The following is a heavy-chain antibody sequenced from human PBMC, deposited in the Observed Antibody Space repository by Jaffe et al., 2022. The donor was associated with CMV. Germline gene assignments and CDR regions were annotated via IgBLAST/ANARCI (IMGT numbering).Heavy chain of an antibody. Sequence: EVQLVESGGGLVQPGGSLKLSCAASGFTFSGSAMHWVRQASGKGLEWVGRIRSKANSYATAYAASVKGRFTISRDDSKNTAYLQMNSLKTEDTAVYYCTRLLDYYGSGSYQGIGYYYYYGMDVWGQGTTVTVSS. V-gene: IGHV3-73*02. J-gene: IGHJ6*02. CDR3: TRLLDYYGSGSYQGIGYYYYYGMDV. D-gene: IGHD3-10*01. CDR2: IRSKANSYAT. CDR1: GFTFSGSA.